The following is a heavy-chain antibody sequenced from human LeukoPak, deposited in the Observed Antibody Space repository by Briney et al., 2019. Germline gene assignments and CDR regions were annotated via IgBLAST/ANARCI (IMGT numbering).Heavy chain of an antibody. D-gene: IGHD6-25*01. CDR2: IYHSGST. J-gene: IGHJ3*02. V-gene: IGHV4-30-2*01. CDR1: GGSISSGGYS. CDR3: ARSAHGDAFDI. Sequence: SETLSLTCAVSGGSISSGGYSWSWIRQPPGKGLEWIGYIYHSGSTYYNPSLKSRVTISVDRSKNQFSLKPSSVIAADTAVYYCARSAHGDAFDIWGQGTMVTVSS.